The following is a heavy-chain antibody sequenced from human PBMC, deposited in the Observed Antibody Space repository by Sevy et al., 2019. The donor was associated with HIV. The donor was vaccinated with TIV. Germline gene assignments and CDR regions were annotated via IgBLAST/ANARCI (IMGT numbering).Heavy chain of an antibody. CDR1: GYTFTGYY. Sequence: ASVKVSCKASGYTFTGYYMHWVRQAPGQGLEWMGRINPNSGGTNYAQKFQGRVTMTRDTSISTAYMELSRLRSDDTAVYYCARSFGYYDFWKDAFDIWGQGTIVTVSS. V-gene: IGHV1-2*06. J-gene: IGHJ3*02. CDR3: ARSFGYYDFWKDAFDI. D-gene: IGHD3-3*01. CDR2: INPNSGGT.